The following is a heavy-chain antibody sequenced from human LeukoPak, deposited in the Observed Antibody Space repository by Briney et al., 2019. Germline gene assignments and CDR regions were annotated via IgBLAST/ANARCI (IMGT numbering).Heavy chain of an antibody. CDR1: GGSFSGYY. D-gene: IGHD2-21*01. Sequence: KPSETLSLTCAVYGGSFSGYYWSWIRQPPGKGLEWIGEINHSGSTNYNPSLKSRVTISVDTSKNQFSLKLSSVTAADTAVYYCAREWVVIGYFDYWGQRTLVTVSS. J-gene: IGHJ4*02. CDR2: INHSGST. CDR3: AREWVVIGYFDY. V-gene: IGHV4-34*01.